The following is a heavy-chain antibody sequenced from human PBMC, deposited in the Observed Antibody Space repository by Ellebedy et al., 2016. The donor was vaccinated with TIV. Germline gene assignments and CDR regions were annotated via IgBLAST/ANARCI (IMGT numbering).Heavy chain of an antibody. J-gene: IGHJ4*02. Sequence: PGGSLRLSCAASGLTFSEAWMNWVRQAPGKGLEWVGHIKSRANGETADYAAPVKGRFTISRDDSKDTLYLQKNSLKTEDTAVYYCTKNPGVWGDFWGQGTLVTVSS. V-gene: IGHV3-15*07. D-gene: IGHD2-8*01. CDR2: IKSRANGETA. CDR1: GLTFSEAW. CDR3: TKNPGVWGDF.